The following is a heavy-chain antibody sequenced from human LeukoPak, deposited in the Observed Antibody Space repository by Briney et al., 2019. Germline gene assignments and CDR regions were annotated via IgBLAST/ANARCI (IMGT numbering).Heavy chain of an antibody. Sequence: GGSLRLSCAASGFTFSSYGMHWVRQAPGKGLEWVAVIWYDGSNKYYADSVKGRFTISRDNSKNTLYLQMNSLRSDDTAVYYCARGGHSGYDHLPFDYWGQGTLVTVSS. CDR2: IWYDGSNK. D-gene: IGHD5-12*01. CDR3: ARGGHSGYDHLPFDY. V-gene: IGHV3-33*01. J-gene: IGHJ4*02. CDR1: GFTFSSYG.